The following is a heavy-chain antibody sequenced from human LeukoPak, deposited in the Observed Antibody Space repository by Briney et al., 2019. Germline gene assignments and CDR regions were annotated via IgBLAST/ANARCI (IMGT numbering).Heavy chain of an antibody. J-gene: IGHJ6*03. CDR3: ARESSSSWYGLYYYYMDV. CDR1: GGSISSYY. CDR2: IYTSGST. Sequence: SETLSLTCTVSGGSISSYYWSWIRQPAGKGLEWIGRIYTSGSTNYNPSLKSRVTISVDTSKNQFSLKLSSVTAADTAVYYCARESSSSWYGLYYYYMDVWGKGTTVTVSS. D-gene: IGHD6-13*01. V-gene: IGHV4-4*07.